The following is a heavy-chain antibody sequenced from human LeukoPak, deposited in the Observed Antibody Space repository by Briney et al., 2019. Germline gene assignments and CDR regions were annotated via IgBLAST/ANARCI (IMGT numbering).Heavy chain of an antibody. J-gene: IGHJ4*02. CDR3: ASALIAAAGIGCDY. D-gene: IGHD6-13*01. Sequence: SETLSLTCAVSGYSISSGYYWGWIRQPPGKGLEWSGSIYHSGSTYYNPSLKSRVTISVDTSKNHFSLKLSSVTAADTAVYYCASALIAAAGIGCDYWGQGTLVTVSS. CDR2: IYHSGST. CDR1: GYSISSGYY. V-gene: IGHV4-38-2*01.